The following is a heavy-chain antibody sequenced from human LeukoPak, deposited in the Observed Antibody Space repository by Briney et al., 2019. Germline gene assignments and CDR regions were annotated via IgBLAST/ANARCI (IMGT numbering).Heavy chain of an antibody. CDR3: AAEVVVVDGFDP. CDR2: IAVGSGNT. D-gene: IGHD3-22*01. CDR1: GFTFTSSA. V-gene: IGHV1-58*01. J-gene: IGHJ5*02. Sequence: EASVKVSCKASGFTFTSSAVQWVRQARGQRLEWIGWIAVGSGNTNYAQKFQERVTITRDMSTSTAYMELSSLRSEDTAVYYCAAEVVVVDGFDPWGQGTLVTVSS.